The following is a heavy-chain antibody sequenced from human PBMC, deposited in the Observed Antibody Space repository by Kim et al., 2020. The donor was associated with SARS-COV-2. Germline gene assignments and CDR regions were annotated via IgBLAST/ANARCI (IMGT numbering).Heavy chain of an antibody. CDR3: ARDRGLSAVHYGMDV. D-gene: IGHD1-1*01. V-gene: IGHV3-21*01. Sequence: DQGQGRFTISRDNAKNALYLKMNSRRAEDTAVYYCARDRGLSAVHYGMDVWGQGTTVTVSS. J-gene: IGHJ6*02.